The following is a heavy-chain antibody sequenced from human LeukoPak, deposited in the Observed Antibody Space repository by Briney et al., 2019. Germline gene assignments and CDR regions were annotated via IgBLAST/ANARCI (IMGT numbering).Heavy chain of an antibody. J-gene: IGHJ2*01. CDR3: ARGRWTHDSSYWYFDL. CDR2: IYYSGSI. CDR1: GGSISSYY. Sequence: PLETLSLTCSVSGGSISSYYWSWIRQPPGKGLEWIAYIYYSGSINYNPSLKSRVTISVDTSKNQFSLKLSSVTAADTAVYYCARGRWTHDSSYWYFDLWGRGTLVTVSS. D-gene: IGHD5-18*01. V-gene: IGHV4-59*01.